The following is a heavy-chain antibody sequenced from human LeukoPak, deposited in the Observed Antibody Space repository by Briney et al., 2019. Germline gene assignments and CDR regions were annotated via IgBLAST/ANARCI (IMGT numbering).Heavy chain of an antibody. CDR1: GYTFTSYG. CDR3: AKGQGSGWYGRDYGMDV. Sequence: GASVKVSCKASGYTFTSYGISWVRQAPGQGLEWMGWISAYNGNTNYAQKLQGRVTMTTDTSTSTAYMELRSLRSDDTAVYYCAKGQGSGWYGRDYGMDVWGQGTTVTVSS. J-gene: IGHJ6*02. V-gene: IGHV1-18*01. D-gene: IGHD6-19*01. CDR2: ISAYNGNT.